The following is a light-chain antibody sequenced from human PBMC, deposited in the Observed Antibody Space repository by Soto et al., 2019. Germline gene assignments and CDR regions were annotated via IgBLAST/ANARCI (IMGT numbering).Light chain of an antibody. V-gene: IGLV2-23*01. CDR1: SSDFGSYNL. J-gene: IGLJ1*01. Sequence: QSVLAQPASVSGSPGQSITVSCTGTSSDFGSYNLVSWYQQHPGKAPKLMIYEDSKRPSGVSNRFSGSKSGNTASLTISGLQAEDDADYYCCSYAGSSTSVFGTGTKVTVL. CDR2: EDS. CDR3: CSYAGSSTSV.